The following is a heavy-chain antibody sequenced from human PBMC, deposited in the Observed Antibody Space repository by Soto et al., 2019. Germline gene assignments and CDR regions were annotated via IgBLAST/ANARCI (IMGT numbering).Heavy chain of an antibody. J-gene: IGHJ5*02. CDR1: GFTFSNYW. CDR2: INNDGIGT. CDR3: VRDRPHNWFDP. V-gene: IGHV3-74*01. Sequence: EVQVVESGGGLVQPGGSLRLSCAASGFTFSNYWMHWVRQVPGKGLVWVARINNDGIGTFYADSVKARFTISRDNAKKTLYLQMNSLRGDDTAVYYCVRDRPHNWFDPWGQGTLVTVSS.